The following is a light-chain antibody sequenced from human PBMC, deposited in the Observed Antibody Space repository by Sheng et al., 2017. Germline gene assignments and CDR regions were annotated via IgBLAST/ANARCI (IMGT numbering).Light chain of an antibody. CDR2: EVT. CDR3: SSYTSTINWV. J-gene: IGLJ3*02. V-gene: IGLV2-14*01. Sequence: SALTQPASVSGSPGQSITISCTGTSSDVGGYNYVSWYQQYPGKAPKLMIYEVTYRPSRGFSSLLWLKSGNTASLTISGLQAEDEADYYCSSYTSTINWVFGGGTKLTVL. CDR1: SSDVGGYNY.